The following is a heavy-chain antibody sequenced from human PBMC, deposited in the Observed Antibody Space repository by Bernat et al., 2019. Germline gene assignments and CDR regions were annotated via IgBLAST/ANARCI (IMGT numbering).Heavy chain of an antibody. V-gene: IGHV1-69*09. CDR1: GGTFSSYT. D-gene: IGHD1-26*01. CDR2: IIPILGIA. J-gene: IGHJ6*02. Sequence: QVQLVQSGAEVKKPGASVKVSCKASGGTFSSYTISWVRQAPGQGLEWMGRIIPILGIANYAQKFQGRVTITADKSTSTAYMELSSLRSEDTAVYYCARGGSNTAGLHGMDVWGQGTTVTVSS. CDR3: ARGGSNTAGLHGMDV.